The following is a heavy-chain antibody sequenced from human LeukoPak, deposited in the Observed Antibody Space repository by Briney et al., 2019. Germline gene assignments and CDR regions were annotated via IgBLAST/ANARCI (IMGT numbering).Heavy chain of an antibody. CDR1: GFTFSSYW. CDR3: ARSLRVAVAASY. J-gene: IGHJ4*02. D-gene: IGHD6-19*01. Sequence: AGGSLRLSCAASGFTFSSYWMSWVRQAPGKGLEWVANIKQDGSEKYYVDSLKGRFTISRDNAKNSLYLQMNSLTAEDTAIYYCARSLRVAVAASYWGQGTLVTVSS. V-gene: IGHV3-7*01. CDR2: IKQDGSEK.